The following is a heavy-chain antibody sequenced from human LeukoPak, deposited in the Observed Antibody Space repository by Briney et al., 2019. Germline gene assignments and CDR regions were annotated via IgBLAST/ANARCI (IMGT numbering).Heavy chain of an antibody. CDR3: AKDLRNYYDSGSIVDY. Sequence: PGGSLRLSCVASGFTFDDYAMHWVRQAPGKGLEWVSGISWNSGTKGYADSVKGRFTISRDDAKNSLYLQMNSLRPEDTALYYCAKDLRNYYDSGSIVDYWGQGTLVTVSS. D-gene: IGHD3-10*01. V-gene: IGHV3-9*01. CDR2: ISWNSGTK. J-gene: IGHJ4*02. CDR1: GFTFDDYA.